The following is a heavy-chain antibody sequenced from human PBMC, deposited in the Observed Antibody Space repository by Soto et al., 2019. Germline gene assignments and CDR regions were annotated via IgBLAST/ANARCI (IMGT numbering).Heavy chain of an antibody. CDR2: IYYSGST. CDR3: ARRGGVATNAFDI. Sequence: SETLSLTCTVSGGSISSGGYYWSWIRQHPGKGLEWIGYIYYSGSTYYNPSLKSRVTISVDTSKNQFSLKLSSVTAADTAVYYCARRGGVATNAFDIWGQGTMVT. J-gene: IGHJ3*02. D-gene: IGHD5-12*01. CDR1: GGSISSGGYY. V-gene: IGHV4-31*03.